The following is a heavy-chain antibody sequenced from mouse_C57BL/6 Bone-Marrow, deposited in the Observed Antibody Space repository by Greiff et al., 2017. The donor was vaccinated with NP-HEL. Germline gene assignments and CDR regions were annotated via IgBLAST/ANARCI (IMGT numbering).Heavy chain of an antibody. CDR3: TTSYYDYVSY. Sequence: VQLQQSGAELVRPGASVKLSCTASGFNIKDDYMHWVKQRPEQGLEWIGWIDPENGDTEYASKIQGKATITADTSSNTAYLQLSSLTSEDTAVYYCTTSYYDYVSYWGQGTTLTVSS. V-gene: IGHV14-4*01. CDR1: GFNIKDDY. D-gene: IGHD2-4*01. CDR2: IDPENGDT. J-gene: IGHJ2*01.